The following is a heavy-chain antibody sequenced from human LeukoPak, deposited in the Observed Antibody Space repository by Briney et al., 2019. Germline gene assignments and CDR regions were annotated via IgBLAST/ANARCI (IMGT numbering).Heavy chain of an antibody. Sequence: GESLKISCKGSGYSFTSYWIGWVRQMPGKGLEWMGIIYPGDSDTRYSPSFQGQVTISADKSISTAYLQWSSLKASDTAMYYCARPAGIAARPEYLQHWGQGTLVTVSS. CDR3: ARPAGIAARPEYLQH. CDR1: GYSFTSYW. CDR2: IYPGDSDT. D-gene: IGHD6-6*01. V-gene: IGHV5-51*01. J-gene: IGHJ1*01.